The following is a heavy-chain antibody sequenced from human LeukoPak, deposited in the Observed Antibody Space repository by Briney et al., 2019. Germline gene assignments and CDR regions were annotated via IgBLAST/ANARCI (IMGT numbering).Heavy chain of an antibody. Sequence: GGSLRLSCAASGFTFSSYAMHWVRQAPGKGLEWVAVISYDGSNKYYADSVKGRFTISRDNSKNTLYLQMNSLGAEDTAVYYCARGGDSPYDAFDIWGQGTMVTVSS. D-gene: IGHD3-10*01. CDR3: ARGGDSPYDAFDI. CDR1: GFTFSSYA. CDR2: ISYDGSNK. V-gene: IGHV3-30-3*01. J-gene: IGHJ3*02.